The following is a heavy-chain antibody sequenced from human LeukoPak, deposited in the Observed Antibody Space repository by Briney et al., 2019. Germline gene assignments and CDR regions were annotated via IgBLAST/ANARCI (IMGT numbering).Heavy chain of an antibody. J-gene: IGHJ4*02. CDR2: INHSGYT. D-gene: IGHD3-22*01. CDR1: GGSFSGCY. CDR3: ARGPSEYYDSSGFYLY. V-gene: IGHV4-34*01. Sequence: SETLSLTCAVYGGSFSGCYWTWIRQPPGQGLEWIGEINHSGYTNYNPSLKSRVTISVDTSKNQFSLKLSSVTAADTAVYYCARGPSEYYDSSGFYLYWGQGTLVTVSS.